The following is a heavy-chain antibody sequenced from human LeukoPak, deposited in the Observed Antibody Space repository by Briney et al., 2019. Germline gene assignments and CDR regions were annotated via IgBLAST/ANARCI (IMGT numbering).Heavy chain of an antibody. J-gene: IGHJ5*02. D-gene: IGHD3-16*01. Sequence: VKVSCKASGYTFTDYHMQWVQQAPGKGLEWMGRIDPEDGKTIYADKFKGRVTLTADTSTDTAYMEVSSLKFGDTAIYYCALSVGGVGARFDPWGQGTLVTVSS. CDR1: GYTFTDYH. CDR3: ALSVGGVGARFDP. CDR2: IDPEDGKT. V-gene: IGHV1-69-2*01.